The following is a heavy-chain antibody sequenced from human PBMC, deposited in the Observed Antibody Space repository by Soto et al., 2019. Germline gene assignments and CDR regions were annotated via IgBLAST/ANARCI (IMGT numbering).Heavy chain of an antibody. CDR2: ISTYNGNT. Sequence: QVQLVQSGAEVKKPGASVKVSCKASGYTFTSYGITWVRQAPGQGLEWMGYISTYNGNTNYAQILQGRVTMTTDRSTSTAYIELRSLRSNDTAVYYYARDLTVTLYALDGWGQGTTVTVSS. V-gene: IGHV1-18*01. J-gene: IGHJ6*02. CDR1: GYTFTSYG. D-gene: IGHD4-4*01. CDR3: ARDLTVTLYALDG.